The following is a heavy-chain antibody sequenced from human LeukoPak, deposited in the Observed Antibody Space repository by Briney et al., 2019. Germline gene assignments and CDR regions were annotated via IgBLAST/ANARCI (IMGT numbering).Heavy chain of an antibody. CDR1: GFTFSSYW. CDR3: ARDRVNWNDVGGLFDY. D-gene: IGHD1-1*01. J-gene: IGHJ4*02. Sequence: GSLRLSCAASGFTFSSYWMSWVRQAPGKGLEWVANIKQDGSEKYYVDSVKGRFTISRDNAKNSLYLQMNSLRAEDTAVYYCARDRVNWNDVGGLFDYWGQGTLVTVSS. V-gene: IGHV3-7*05. CDR2: IKQDGSEK.